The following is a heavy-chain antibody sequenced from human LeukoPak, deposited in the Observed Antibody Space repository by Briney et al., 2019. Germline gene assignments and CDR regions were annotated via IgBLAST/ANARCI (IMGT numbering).Heavy chain of an antibody. D-gene: IGHD1-26*01. J-gene: IGHJ4*02. V-gene: IGHV1-3*01. CDR2: INAGNGNT. CDR1: GYTFTSYA. CDR3: ARPGGSYGSRSFDY. Sequence: ASVKVSCKASGYTFTSYAMHWVRQAPGQRPEWMGWINAGNGNTKYSQKFQGRVTITRDTSASAAYMELSSLRSEDTAVYYCARPGGSYGSRSFDYWGQGTLVTVSS.